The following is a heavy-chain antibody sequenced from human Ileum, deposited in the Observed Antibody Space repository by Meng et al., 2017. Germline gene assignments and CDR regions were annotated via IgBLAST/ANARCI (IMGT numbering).Heavy chain of an antibody. Sequence: GESLKISCAASGFTFSNFEMNWVRQAPGKGLEWVSYISNSDNTIYYADSVKGRFTISRDNSKNSLYLQMHRLRPEDTAVYYCARDSGSGSSIEESAFDYWGRGTLVTVSS. CDR1: GFTFSNFE. CDR2: ISNSDNTI. V-gene: IGHV3-48*03. CDR3: ARDSGSGSSIEESAFDY. D-gene: IGHD6-19*01. J-gene: IGHJ4*02.